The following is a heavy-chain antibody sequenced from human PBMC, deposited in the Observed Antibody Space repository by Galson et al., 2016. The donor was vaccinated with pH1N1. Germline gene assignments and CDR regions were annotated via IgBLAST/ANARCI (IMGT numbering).Heavy chain of an antibody. J-gene: IGHJ6*02. Sequence: ETLSLTCTVSGGSISSSRYYWGWIRQPPGKGLEWIGSIYYSGSTYSNPSRKIRVTISVDTSTNQFSLNLRSVPAADTAVYYCARQAARYYGMDVWGQGTTVTVSS. CDR3: ARQAARYYGMDV. CDR1: GGSISSSRYY. V-gene: IGHV4-39*01. D-gene: IGHD6-6*01. CDR2: IYYSGST.